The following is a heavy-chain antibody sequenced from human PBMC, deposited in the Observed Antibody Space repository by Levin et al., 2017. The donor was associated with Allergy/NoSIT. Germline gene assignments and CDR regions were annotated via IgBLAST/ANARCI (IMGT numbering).Heavy chain of an antibody. Sequence: GGSLRLSCAASGFTFSSYAMSWVRQAPGKGLEWVSGISGGGGTTYYADSVKGRFTISRDNSKNTLFLQMNSLRAEDTAVYYCAKGCSTTACYNEVGAINFDYWGQGTLVTVSS. J-gene: IGHJ4*02. D-gene: IGHD2-2*02. V-gene: IGHV3-23*01. CDR2: ISGGGGTT. CDR1: GFTFSSYA. CDR3: AKGCSTTACYNEVGAINFDY.